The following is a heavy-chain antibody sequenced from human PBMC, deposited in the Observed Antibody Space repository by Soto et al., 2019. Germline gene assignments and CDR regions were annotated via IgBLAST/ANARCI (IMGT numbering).Heavy chain of an antibody. Sequence: QVQLVESGGGVVQPGRSLRLSCEASGFTFSSFGMHWVRQAPGKGLEWVAVASYEGSYKYYADSVKGRFTISRDKSKNPLYLQMNSLRAEDTAVYYCAKERSVVATTPDFDYWGQGTLVTVSS. CDR1: GFTFSSFG. J-gene: IGHJ4*02. CDR2: ASYEGSYK. V-gene: IGHV3-30*18. D-gene: IGHD5-12*01. CDR3: AKERSVVATTPDFDY.